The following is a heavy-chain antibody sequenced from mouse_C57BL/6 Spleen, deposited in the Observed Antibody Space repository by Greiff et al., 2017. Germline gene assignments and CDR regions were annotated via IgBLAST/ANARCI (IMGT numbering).Heavy chain of an antibody. CDR1: GYAFSSYW. D-gene: IGHD1-1*01. CDR3: ARSGYYGSSLYYFDY. V-gene: IGHV1-80*01. J-gene: IGHJ2*01. CDR2: IYPGDGDT. Sequence: QVQLQQSGAELVKPGASVKISCKASGYAFSSYWMNWVKQRPGKGLEWIGQIYPGDGDTNYNGKFKGKATLTADKSSSTAYMQLSSLTSEDSAVYFCARSGYYGSSLYYFDYWGQGTTLTVSS.